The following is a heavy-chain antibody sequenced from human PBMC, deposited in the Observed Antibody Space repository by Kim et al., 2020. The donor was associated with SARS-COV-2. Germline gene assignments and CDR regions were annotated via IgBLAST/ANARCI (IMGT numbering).Heavy chain of an antibody. Sequence: GGSLRLSCAASGFTFSSYAMSWVRQAPGKGLEWVSVIYSGGSSTYYADSVKGRFTISRDNSKNTLYLQMNSLRAEDTAVYYCAKVEAVAGYGSGSLRFDPWGQGTLVTVSS. V-gene: IGHV3-23*03. D-gene: IGHD3-10*01. CDR3: AKVEAVAGYGSGSLRFDP. CDR1: GFTFSSYA. J-gene: IGHJ5*02. CDR2: IYSGGSST.